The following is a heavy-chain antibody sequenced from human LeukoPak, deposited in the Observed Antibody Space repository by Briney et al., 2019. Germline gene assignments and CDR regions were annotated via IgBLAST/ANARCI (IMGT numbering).Heavy chain of an antibody. CDR3: ARRVGKYPTCYFDY. J-gene: IGHJ4*02. Sequence: PSETLSLTCIVSGGSISSGGNYWGWICQHPGKGLEWIGYIYYTGSTNYNPSLKRRLTMSVDTSKSQVSLKLNSVTAADTAVYYCARRVGKYPTCYFDYWGQGTLVTVSS. V-gene: IGHV4-31*03. CDR1: GGSISSGGNY. CDR2: IYYTGST. D-gene: IGHD2-15*01.